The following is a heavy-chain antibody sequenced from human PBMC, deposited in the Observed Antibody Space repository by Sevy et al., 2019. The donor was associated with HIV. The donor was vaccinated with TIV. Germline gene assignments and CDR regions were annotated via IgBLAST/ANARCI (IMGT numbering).Heavy chain of an antibody. D-gene: IGHD4-17*01. J-gene: IGHJ4*02. CDR2: ISSSGSTI. V-gene: IGHV3-48*03. CDR3: GRGGGWRYGGYFDY. Sequence: GGSLRLSCAASGFTFSSYEMNWVRQAPGKGLEWVSYISSSGSTIYYADSVKGRFTISRDNAKNSLYLQMNSLRAEDTAVYCGGRGGGWRYGGYFDYWGQGTLVTVSS. CDR1: GFTFSSYE.